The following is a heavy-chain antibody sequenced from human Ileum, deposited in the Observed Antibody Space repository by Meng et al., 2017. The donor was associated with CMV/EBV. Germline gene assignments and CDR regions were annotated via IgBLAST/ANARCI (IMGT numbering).Heavy chain of an antibody. V-gene: IGHV1-2*02. CDR1: YTFTGYY. Sequence: YTFTGYYMHWVRQAPGQGLEWMGWINPNSGGTNYAQKFQGRVTMTRDTSISTAYMELSRLRSDDTAVYYCARDSGSSSWYFVDGTDYWGQGTLVTVSS. CDR2: INPNSGGT. J-gene: IGHJ4*02. D-gene: IGHD6-13*01. CDR3: ARDSGSSSWYFVDGTDY.